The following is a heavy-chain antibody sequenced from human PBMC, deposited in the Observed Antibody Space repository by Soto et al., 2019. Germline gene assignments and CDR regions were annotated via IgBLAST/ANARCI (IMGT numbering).Heavy chain of an antibody. Sequence: SETLSLTCAVSGGSISSGGYSWSWIRQPPGKGLEWIGYIYRSGSTYYNPSLKSRVTISVDRSKNQFSLKLSSVTAADTAVYYCARGSGDSSGYYDYWGQGTLVTVSS. D-gene: IGHD3-22*01. V-gene: IGHV4-30-2*01. CDR1: GGSISSGGYS. CDR2: IYRSGST. CDR3: ARGSGDSSGYYDY. J-gene: IGHJ4*02.